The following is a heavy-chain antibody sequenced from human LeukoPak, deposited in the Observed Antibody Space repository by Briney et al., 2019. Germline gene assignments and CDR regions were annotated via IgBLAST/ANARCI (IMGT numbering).Heavy chain of an antibody. D-gene: IGHD3-22*01. CDR3: AKDSDYYDSSGYWSWDYFDY. V-gene: IGHV3-23*01. CDR1: GFTFSSYA. J-gene: IGHJ4*02. CDR2: ISGSGGST. Sequence: GGSLRLSCAAFGFTFSSYAMSWVRQAPGKGLEWVSAISGSGGSTYYADSVKGRFTISRDNSKNTLYLQMNSLRAEDTAVYYCAKDSDYYDSSGYWSWDYFDYWGQGTLVTVSS.